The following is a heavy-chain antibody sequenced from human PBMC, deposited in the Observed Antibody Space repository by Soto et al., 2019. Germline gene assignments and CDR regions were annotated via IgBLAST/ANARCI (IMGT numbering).Heavy chain of an antibody. V-gene: IGHV3-23*01. D-gene: IGHD3-3*01. CDR2: ISGSGGST. CDR1: GFTFSSYA. J-gene: IGHJ4*02. CDR3: ARGGPHYDFWSGYFDY. Sequence: AGGSLRLSCAASGFTFSSYAMSWVRQAPGKGPEWVSAISGSGGSTYYADSVKGRFTISRDNSKNTLYLQMNSLRAEDTAVYYCARGGPHYDFWSGYFDYWGQGTLVTV.